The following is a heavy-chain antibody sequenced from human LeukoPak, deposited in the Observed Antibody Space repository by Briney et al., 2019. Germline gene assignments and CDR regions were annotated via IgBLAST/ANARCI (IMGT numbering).Heavy chain of an antibody. J-gene: IGHJ5*02. CDR1: GDSVSGYY. Sequence: SETLSLTCTVSGDSVSGYYWSWIRQPPGKGLEWIGYIYYSGNTNYNPSLRSRVSISVNTSKNQFSLRLSSVTAADTAVYYCARNGRYCSGGTCRHYNWFDPWGQGTLVTVSS. CDR3: ARNGRYCSGGTCRHYNWFDP. V-gene: IGHV4-59*02. D-gene: IGHD2-15*01. CDR2: IYYSGNT.